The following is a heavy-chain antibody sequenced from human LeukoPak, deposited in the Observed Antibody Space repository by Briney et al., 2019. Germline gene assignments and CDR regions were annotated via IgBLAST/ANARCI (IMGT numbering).Heavy chain of an antibody. V-gene: IGHV1-2*06. Sequence: GASVKVSCKASGYTFTGYYMHWVRQAPGQGLEWMGRINPNSGGTNYAQKFQGRVTMTRDTSISTVYMELSSLRSEDTAVYYCAREGSSSSLGYWGQGTLVTVSS. CDR1: GYTFTGYY. D-gene: IGHD6-6*01. J-gene: IGHJ4*02. CDR2: INPNSGGT. CDR3: AREGSSSSLGY.